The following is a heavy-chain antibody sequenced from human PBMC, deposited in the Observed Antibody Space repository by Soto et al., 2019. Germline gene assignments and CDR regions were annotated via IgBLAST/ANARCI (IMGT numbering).Heavy chain of an antibody. Sequence: QVQLVQSGAEVKKPGSSVKVSCKASGGTFSSCAISWVRQAPGQGLEWMGGIIPIFGTANYAQKFQGRVTITADESTSTAYMELSSLGSEDTAVYYCGAYAAAAGLKTYYYYGMDGWGQGTTVTVSS. CDR2: IIPIFGTA. V-gene: IGHV1-69*01. J-gene: IGHJ6*02. CDR3: GAYAAAAGLKTYYYYGMDG. D-gene: IGHD6-13*01. CDR1: GGTFSSCA.